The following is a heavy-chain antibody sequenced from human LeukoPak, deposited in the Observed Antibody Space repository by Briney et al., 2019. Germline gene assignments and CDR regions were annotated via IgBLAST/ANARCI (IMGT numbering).Heavy chain of an antibody. V-gene: IGHV4-34*01. CDR3: ARMRSYYYGSGRVPLGKDAFDI. Sequence: NSSETLSLTCAVYGGSFSGYYWSWIRQPPGKGLEWIGEINHSGSINYNPSLKSRVTISVDTSKNQFSLKLSSVTAADTAVYYCARMRSYYYGSGRVPLGKDAFDIWGQGTMVTVSS. D-gene: IGHD3-10*01. J-gene: IGHJ3*02. CDR1: GGSFSGYY. CDR2: INHSGSI.